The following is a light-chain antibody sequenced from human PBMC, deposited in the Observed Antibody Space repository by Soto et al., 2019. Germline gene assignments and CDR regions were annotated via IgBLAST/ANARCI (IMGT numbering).Light chain of an antibody. CDR3: QQLYTLPFT. V-gene: IGKV1-5*01. J-gene: IGKJ5*01. CDR2: DAS. CDR1: QTITRW. Sequence: DIQMTHSPSTLSASVGDRVTITCRASQTITRWMAWYQQKPGKAPKLLIYDASSLESGVPSRFSGSGSGTEFTLTISGLLPEDFAAYHCQQLYTLPFTFGQGTRLEIK.